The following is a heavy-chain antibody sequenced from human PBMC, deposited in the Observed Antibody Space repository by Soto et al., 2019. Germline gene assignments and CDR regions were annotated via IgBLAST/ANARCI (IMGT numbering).Heavy chain of an antibody. D-gene: IGHD1-26*01. J-gene: IGHJ4*02. CDR2: INAGNGNT. V-gene: IGHV1-3*05. Sequence: QFQLVQSGAEDKKPGASVKVSCKASGYTFTNYAIHWVRQATGQRLEWMGWINAGNGNTKYSQKFQGRVTITRDTAASTAYIELSSLRAEDTDIYYCARVRATLCFDYWGQGTLVTVSS. CDR3: ARVRATLCFDY. CDR1: GYTFTNYA.